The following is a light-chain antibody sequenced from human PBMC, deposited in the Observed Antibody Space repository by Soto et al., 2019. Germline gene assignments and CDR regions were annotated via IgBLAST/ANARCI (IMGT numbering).Light chain of an antibody. V-gene: IGKV3-15*01. J-gene: IGKJ2*01. CDR1: QNIRSS. Sequence: VMNQSPAALSANHGERVTLSCRASQNIRSSLAWYQQRPGQAPRLLIYGASTRDTGVPARCSGSGSGTEFTLTISSLQPEDFAIYYCQHLNNWPSYTFGQGT. CDR2: GAS. CDR3: QHLNNWPSYT.